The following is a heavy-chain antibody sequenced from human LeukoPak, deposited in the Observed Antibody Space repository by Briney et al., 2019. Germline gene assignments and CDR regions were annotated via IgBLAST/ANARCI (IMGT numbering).Heavy chain of an antibody. Sequence: SETLSLTCAVYGGSFSGYYWSWIRQPPGKGLEWIGEINHSGSTNYNPSLKSRVTISLDTSKNQFSLKLSSVTAADTAVYYCARGGYSYGSRMGDYWGQGTLVTVSS. CDR1: GGSFSGYY. J-gene: IGHJ4*02. V-gene: IGHV4-34*01. CDR3: ARGGYSYGSRMGDY. D-gene: IGHD5-18*01. CDR2: INHSGST.